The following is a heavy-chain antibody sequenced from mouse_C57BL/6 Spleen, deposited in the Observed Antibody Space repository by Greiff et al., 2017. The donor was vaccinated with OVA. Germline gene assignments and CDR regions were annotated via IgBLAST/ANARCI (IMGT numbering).Heavy chain of an antibody. Sequence: EVQLVESGGGLVKPGGSLKLSCAASGFTFSDYGMHWVRQAPEKGLEWVAYISSGSSTIYYADTVKGRFTISRDNAKNTLFLQMTSLRSEDTAMYYCARAGDYDEGSYWGQGTLVTVSA. CDR3: ARAGDYDEGSY. D-gene: IGHD2-4*01. V-gene: IGHV5-17*01. CDR2: ISSGSSTI. J-gene: IGHJ3*01. CDR1: GFTFSDYG.